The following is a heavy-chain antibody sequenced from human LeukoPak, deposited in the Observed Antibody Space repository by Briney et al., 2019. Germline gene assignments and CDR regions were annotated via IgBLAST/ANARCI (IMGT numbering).Heavy chain of an antibody. CDR2: ISYDGSNK. J-gene: IGHJ4*02. V-gene: IGHV3-30-3*01. CDR1: GFTFSSYA. D-gene: IGHD3-16*01. CDR3: ARERESVCDY. Sequence: GGSLRLSCAASGFTFSSYAMHWVRQAPGKGLEWVAVISYDGSNKYYADSVMGRFTISRDNSKNTLYLQMNSLRAEDTAVYYCARERESVCDYWGPGTRVTVSA.